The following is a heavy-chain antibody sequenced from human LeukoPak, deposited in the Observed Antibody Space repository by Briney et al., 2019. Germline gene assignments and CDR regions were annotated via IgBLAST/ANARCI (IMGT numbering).Heavy chain of an antibody. CDR3: ARVIVVVPGAKVWFDP. J-gene: IGHJ5*02. D-gene: IGHD2-2*01. CDR2: MNPNSGNT. Sequence: ASVKVSCKASGYTFTSYDINWVRQATGQGLEWMGWMNPNSGNTGYAQKFQGRVTITRNTSISTAYMELSSLRSEDTAVYYCARVIVVVPGAKVWFDPWGQGTLVTVSS. V-gene: IGHV1-8*03. CDR1: GYTFTSYD.